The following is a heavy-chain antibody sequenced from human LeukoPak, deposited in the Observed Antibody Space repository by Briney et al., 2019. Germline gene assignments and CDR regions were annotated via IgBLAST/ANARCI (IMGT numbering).Heavy chain of an antibody. Sequence: GGSLRLSCAASGFTLSSYAMHWVRQPAGKGLEWVSAIGTAGDTFYPGSVKGRFTISRENAKKSLFLQMNSLRAEDTAVYYCARQNSPHGNFDYWGQGTLVTVSS. V-gene: IGHV3-13*01. CDR2: IGTAGDT. J-gene: IGHJ4*02. D-gene: IGHD1-26*01. CDR3: ARQNSPHGNFDY. CDR1: GFTLSSYA.